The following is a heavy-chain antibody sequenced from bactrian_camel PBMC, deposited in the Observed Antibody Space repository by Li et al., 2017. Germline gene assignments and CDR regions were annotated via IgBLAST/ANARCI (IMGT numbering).Heavy chain of an antibody. CDR2: IDSRGTT. CDR1: GLVYPFWS. J-gene: IGHJ4*01. Sequence: HVQLVESGGGSVQAGGSLTLSCAAPGLVYPFWSMAWFRQAPGKEREGVARIDSRGTTEYVDSVKGRFTISKDNAKNTLYLQMNSLKPEDTAMYYCAAGGTTANGQCKSLTDFYNYWGQGTQVTVS. V-gene: IGHV3S63*01. CDR3: AAGGTTANGQCKSLTDFYNY.